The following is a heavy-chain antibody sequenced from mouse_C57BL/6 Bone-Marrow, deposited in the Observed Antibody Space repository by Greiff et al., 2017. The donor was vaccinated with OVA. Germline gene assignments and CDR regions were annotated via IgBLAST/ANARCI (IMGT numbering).Heavy chain of an antibody. V-gene: IGHV5-6*01. CDR3: ARRYESYYYAMDY. D-gene: IGHD2-10*02. CDR2: ISSGGSYT. J-gene: IGHJ4*01. Sequence: EVQVVESGGDLVKPGGSLKLSCAASGFTFSSYGMSWVRQTPDKRLEWVATISSGGSYTYYPDSVKGRFTISRDNAKNTLYLQMSSLKSEDTAMYYCARRYESYYYAMDYWGQGTSVTVSS. CDR1: GFTFSSYG.